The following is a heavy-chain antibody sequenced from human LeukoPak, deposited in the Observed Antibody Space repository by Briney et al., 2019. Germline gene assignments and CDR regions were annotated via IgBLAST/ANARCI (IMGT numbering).Heavy chain of an antibody. D-gene: IGHD6-6*01. V-gene: IGHV3-74*01. Sequence: QPGGSLRLSCAASGFTFSSYWMHWARQAPGKGLVWVSRINSDGSSTSYADSVKGRFTISRDNAKNTLYLQMNSLRAEDTAVYYCASNTIAGRRNTLGYWGQGTLVTVSS. CDR1: GFTFSSYW. J-gene: IGHJ4*02. CDR2: INSDGSST. CDR3: ASNTIAGRRNTLGY.